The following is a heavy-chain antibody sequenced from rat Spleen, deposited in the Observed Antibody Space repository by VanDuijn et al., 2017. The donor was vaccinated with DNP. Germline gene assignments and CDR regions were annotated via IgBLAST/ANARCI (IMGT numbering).Heavy chain of an antibody. CDR3: ARGGRSYFDY. D-gene: IGHD1-11*01. CDR2: ITTSGDST. CDR1: GSTFSDYN. J-gene: IGHJ2*01. Sequence: EVQLVESGGGLVQPGRSLKLPCAASGSTFSDYNMTWIRQVPGKGLEWVASITTSGDSTSSPDSVKGRFTISRDNAKNTLYLRMNSLRSEDTATYYCARGGRSYFDYWGQGVMVTVSS. V-gene: IGHV5S23*01.